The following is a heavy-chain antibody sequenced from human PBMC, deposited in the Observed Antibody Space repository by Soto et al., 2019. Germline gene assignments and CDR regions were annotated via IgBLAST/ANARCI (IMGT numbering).Heavy chain of an antibody. J-gene: IGHJ4*02. CDR2: IIPIFGTA. CDR1: GGTFSSYA. CDR3: SAAFTRRQFDY. D-gene: IGHD6-25*01. V-gene: IGHV1-69*06. Sequence: QVQLVQSGAEVKKPGSSVKVSCKASGGTFSSYAISWVRQTPGQGLEWMGGIIPIFGTANYAQKFQGRVTITADKSMSTASMGLSSLRSEDPAVYYCSAAFTRRQFDYWGQGTLVTVSS.